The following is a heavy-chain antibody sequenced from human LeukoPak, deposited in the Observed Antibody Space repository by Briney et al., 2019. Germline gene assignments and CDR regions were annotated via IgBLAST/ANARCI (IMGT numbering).Heavy chain of an antibody. Sequence: SETLSLTCTVSGGSISSGGYYWSWIRQPPGKGLEWIGYIYHSGSTYYNPSLRSRVTISVDRSKNQFSLKLSSVTAADTAVYYCARKYEVVSAAKGPWFDPWGQGTLVTVSS. CDR2: IYHSGST. CDR1: GGSISSGGYY. J-gene: IGHJ5*02. V-gene: IGHV4-30-2*01. D-gene: IGHD2-2*01. CDR3: ARKYEVVSAAKGPWFDP.